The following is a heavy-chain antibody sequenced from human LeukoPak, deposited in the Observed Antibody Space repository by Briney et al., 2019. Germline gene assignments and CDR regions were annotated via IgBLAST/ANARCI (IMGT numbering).Heavy chain of an antibody. D-gene: IGHD3-10*01. Sequence: SETLSLTCAVYGGSFSGYYWSWIRQPAGKGLEWIGRIYTSGSTNYNPSLKSRVTMSVDTSKNQFSLELSSVTAADTAVYYCARVGFRDAFDIWGQGTMVTVSS. V-gene: IGHV4-59*10. CDR2: IYTSGST. J-gene: IGHJ3*02. CDR3: ARVGFRDAFDI. CDR1: GGSFSGYY.